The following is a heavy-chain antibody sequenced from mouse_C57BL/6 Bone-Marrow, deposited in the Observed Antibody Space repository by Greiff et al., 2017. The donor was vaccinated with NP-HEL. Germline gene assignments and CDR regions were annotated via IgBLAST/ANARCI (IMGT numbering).Heavy chain of an antibody. D-gene: IGHD1-1*01. Sequence: EVNVVESGGGLVKPGGSLKLSCAASGFTFSDYGMHWVRQAPEKGLEWVAYISSGSSTIYYDDTVKGRFTISRDNDKNTLLLQMPSLRSEDTAMYYCARREYYGRDYWGQGTTLTVSS. V-gene: IGHV5-17*01. CDR2: ISSGSSTI. J-gene: IGHJ2*01. CDR1: GFTFSDYG. CDR3: ARREYYGRDY.